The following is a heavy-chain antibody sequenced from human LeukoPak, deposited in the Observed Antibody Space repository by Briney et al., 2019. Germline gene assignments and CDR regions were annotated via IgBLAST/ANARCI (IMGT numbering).Heavy chain of an antibody. CDR2: IGGSGGST. Sequence: PGGSLRLSCAASGFTFSSYAMSWVRQAPGKGLEWVSAIGGSGGSTYYTGSVKGRFTISRDNSKNTLYLQMNSLRAEDTAVYYCARLVSGVGYFDYWGQGALVTVSS. V-gene: IGHV3-23*01. CDR3: ARLVSGVGYFDY. CDR1: GFTFSSYA. J-gene: IGHJ4*02. D-gene: IGHD6-19*01.